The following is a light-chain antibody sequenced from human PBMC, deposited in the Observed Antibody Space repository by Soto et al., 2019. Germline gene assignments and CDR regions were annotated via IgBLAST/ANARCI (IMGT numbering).Light chain of an antibody. CDR3: QKYNSAPFT. Sequence: DIQMTQSPSSLSASVGDRVAITCRASQGISNYLAWYQQKPGKVPKLLIYAASTLQSGVPSRFSGSGSGTDFTLAISSLQPEDVATYYSQKYNSAPFTFGPWTKVDIK. CDR1: QGISNY. J-gene: IGKJ3*01. V-gene: IGKV1-27*01. CDR2: AAS.